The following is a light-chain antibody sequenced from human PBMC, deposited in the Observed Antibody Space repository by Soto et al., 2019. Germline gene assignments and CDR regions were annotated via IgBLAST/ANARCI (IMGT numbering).Light chain of an antibody. V-gene: IGLV2-14*01. Sequence: SAVSQAGSVSRSRGQSNTITCTGTSSDVGGYNYVSWYQQHPGKAPKLMIYDVSNRPSGVSNRFSGSKSGNTASLTISGLQAEDEADYYCSSYTSSSTLYVFGTGTKVT. CDR3: SSYTSSSTLYV. J-gene: IGLJ1*01. CDR1: SSDVGGYNY. CDR2: DVS.